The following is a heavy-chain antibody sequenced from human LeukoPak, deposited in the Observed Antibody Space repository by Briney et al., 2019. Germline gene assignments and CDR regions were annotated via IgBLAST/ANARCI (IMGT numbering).Heavy chain of an antibody. J-gene: IGHJ4*02. V-gene: IGHV4-59*01. CDR2: IYYSGGT. Sequence: SETLSLTCTVSGGSITNYFWTWIRQPPGKGLEWIGYIYYSGGTDYNPSLKSRVTISVDTSKNQFSLKLSSVTAADTAVYYCARALSDRGFNSGVSFLGIFDYWGEGTLATVSS. D-gene: IGHD1-1*01. CDR1: GGSITNYF. CDR3: ARALSDRGFNSGVSFLGIFDY.